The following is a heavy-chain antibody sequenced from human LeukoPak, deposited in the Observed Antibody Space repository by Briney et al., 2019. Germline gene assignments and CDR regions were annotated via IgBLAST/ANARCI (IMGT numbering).Heavy chain of an antibody. CDR2: INPNSGGT. Sequence: ASVKVSCKASGYTFTGYYMHWVRQAPGQGLEWMGWINPNSGGTNYAQKFQGRVTMTRDTSISTAHMELSRLRSDDTAVYYCARFCTNGVCPTDYWGQGTLVTVSS. V-gene: IGHV1-2*02. CDR3: ARFCTNGVCPTDY. D-gene: IGHD2-8*01. J-gene: IGHJ4*02. CDR1: GYTFTGYY.